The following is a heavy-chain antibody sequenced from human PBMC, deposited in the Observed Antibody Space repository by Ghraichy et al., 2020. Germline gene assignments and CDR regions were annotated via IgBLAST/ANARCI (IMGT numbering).Heavy chain of an antibody. CDR1: GGSISSSGYY. Sequence: SETLSLKCIVSGGSISSSGYYWGWIRQPPGKGLEWIGSFRDSGSTYYNPSLRGRVTISVDTSNNQFSLKLSSVTTADTAVYYCARQGVGPTVAVLIGYFDYWGQGTLVTVSS. CDR3: ARQGVGPTVAVLIGYFDY. D-gene: IGHD4-23*01. CDR2: FRDSGST. J-gene: IGHJ4*02. V-gene: IGHV4-39*01.